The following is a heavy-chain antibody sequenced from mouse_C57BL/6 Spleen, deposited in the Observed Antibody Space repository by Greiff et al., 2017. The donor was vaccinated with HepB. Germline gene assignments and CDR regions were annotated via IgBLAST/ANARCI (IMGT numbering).Heavy chain of an antibody. J-gene: IGHJ3*01. CDR3: ASDGNYRFAY. Sequence: VQLQESGAELVRPGASVKLSCKASGYTFTDYYINWVKQRPGQGLEWIARIYPGSGNTYYNEKFKGKATLTAEKSSSTAYMQLSSLTSEDSAVYFCASDGNYRFAYWGQGTLVTVSA. D-gene: IGHD2-1*01. V-gene: IGHV1-76*01. CDR1: GYTFTDYY. CDR2: IYPGSGNT.